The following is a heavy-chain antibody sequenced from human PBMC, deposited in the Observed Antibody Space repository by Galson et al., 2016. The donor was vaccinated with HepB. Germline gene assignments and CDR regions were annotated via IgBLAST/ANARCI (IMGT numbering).Heavy chain of an antibody. CDR1: GFSLSTSGMR. D-gene: IGHD6-13*01. V-gene: IGHV2-70*04. CDR2: IDWNDNK. J-gene: IGHJ6*02. Sequence: PALVKPTQTLTLTCTFSGFSLSTSGMRMNWVRQPPGKALEWLARIDWNDNKFYNASLKTRLTISKDTSKNQVVLTMTNMDPVDTATYYCARIAAAGPYFFGMDVWGQGTTGTVS. CDR3: ARIAAAGPYFFGMDV.